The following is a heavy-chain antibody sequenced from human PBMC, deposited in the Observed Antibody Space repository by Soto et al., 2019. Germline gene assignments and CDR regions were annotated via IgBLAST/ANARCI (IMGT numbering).Heavy chain of an antibody. V-gene: IGHV3-23*01. CDR3: AKDASSGITSFDS. Sequence: EVQLLESGGVLVQPGGSLRLSCAASGFTFSSYAMSWVRQAPGKGLEWVSVVSGSTGSTYYEDSVKGRFTISRDNSKNTLYLQMNSRRADDTAVYYCAKDASSGITSFDSWGRGTVVTVSS. D-gene: IGHD3-3*01. J-gene: IGHJ2*01. CDR2: VSGSTGST. CDR1: GFTFSSYA.